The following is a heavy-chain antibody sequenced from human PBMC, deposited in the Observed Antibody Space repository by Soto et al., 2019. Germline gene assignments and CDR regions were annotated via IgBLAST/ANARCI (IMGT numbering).Heavy chain of an antibody. CDR1: GGSISSYY. CDR3: ARERYYGMDV. Sequence: PSETLSRTWTVSGGSISSYYWSWIRQPPGKGLEWIGNIYYSGSTNYNPSLKSRVTISVDTSKNQFSLKLSSVTAADTAVYYCARERYYGMDVWGQGTTVTVSS. CDR2: IYYSGST. V-gene: IGHV4-59*01. J-gene: IGHJ6*02.